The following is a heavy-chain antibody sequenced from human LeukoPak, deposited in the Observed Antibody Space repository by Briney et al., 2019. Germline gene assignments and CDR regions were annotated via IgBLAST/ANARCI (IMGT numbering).Heavy chain of an antibody. J-gene: IGHJ4*02. Sequence: PSETLSLTCTVSGGSISSSSYYWGWIRQPPGKGLEWIGSIYYSGSTYYNPSLKSRVTISVDTSKNQFSLKLSSVTAADTAVYYCARHDDGGYSSEINDYWGQGTLVTVSS. D-gene: IGHD6-19*01. V-gene: IGHV4-39*01. CDR1: GGSISSSSYY. CDR3: ARHDDGGYSSEINDY. CDR2: IYYSGST.